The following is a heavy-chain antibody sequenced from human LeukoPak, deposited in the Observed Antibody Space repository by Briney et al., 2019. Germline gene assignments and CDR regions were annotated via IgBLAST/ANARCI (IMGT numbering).Heavy chain of an antibody. CDR3: AKVPYYYDSSGYYLPFDY. D-gene: IGHD3-22*01. CDR1: GFTFSSYA. CDR2: ISGSGGST. V-gene: IGHV3-23*01. Sequence: GGSLRLSCAASGFTFSSYAMSWVRQAPGKGLEWVSAISGSGGSTYYADSVKGRFTISRDNSKNTLYLQMNSLRAEDAAVYYCAKVPYYYDSSGYYLPFDYWGQGTLVTVSS. J-gene: IGHJ4*02.